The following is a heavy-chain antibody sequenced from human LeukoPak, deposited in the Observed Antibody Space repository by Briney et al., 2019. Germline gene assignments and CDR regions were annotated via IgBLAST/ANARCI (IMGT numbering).Heavy chain of an antibody. CDR3: AAFTVANGY. Sequence: GGSLRLSCAASGFTFSSYGMHWVRQAPGKGLEWVAFIRYDGGNKYYADSVKGRFTISRDNSKNTLYLQMNSLRAEDTAVYYCAAFTVANGYWGQGTLVTVSS. V-gene: IGHV3-30*02. CDR1: GFTFSSYG. D-gene: IGHD5-12*01. J-gene: IGHJ4*02. CDR2: IRYDGGNK.